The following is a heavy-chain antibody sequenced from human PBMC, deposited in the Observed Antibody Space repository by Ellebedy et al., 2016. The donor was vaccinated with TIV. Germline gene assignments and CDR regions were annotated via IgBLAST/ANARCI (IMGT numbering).Heavy chain of an antibody. J-gene: IGHJ4*02. CDR2: ITSSGTYI. CDR3: ARDRQTHYSSGFGY. CDR1: GFTFSSYT. D-gene: IGHD4-11*01. Sequence: GESLKISXAASGFTFSSYTLNWVRQAPGKGLEWVASITSSGTYIYYADSLKGRFTISRSNAENSLYLQMNSLTIEDTAVYYCARDRQTHYSSGFGYWGQGTRVTVSS. V-gene: IGHV3-21*04.